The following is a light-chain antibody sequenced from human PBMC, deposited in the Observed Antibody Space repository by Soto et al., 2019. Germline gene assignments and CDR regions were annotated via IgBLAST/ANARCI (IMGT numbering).Light chain of an antibody. CDR2: GPS. V-gene: IGKV3-20*01. J-gene: IGKJ1*01. CDR3: HEYADFPQT. CDR1: QIVAKNY. Sequence: EIVLTQSPGTLSLSPGERATLSCRASQIVAKNYLAWYQNGPGQAPRLIIYGPSPRATVIPDRFSGSGSGTDFTLTMSRLEPEDFAGYYWHEYADFPQTCGQGTKVELK.